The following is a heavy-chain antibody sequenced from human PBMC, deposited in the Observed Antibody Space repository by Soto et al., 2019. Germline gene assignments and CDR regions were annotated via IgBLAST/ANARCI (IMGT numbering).Heavy chain of an antibody. Sequence: ASVKVSCKASGGTFSSYTISWVRQAPGQGLEWMGRIIPILGIANYAQKFQGRVTITADKSTSTAYMELSSLRSEDTAVYYCARDKPKYQLLHRGSNWFDPWGQGTLVTVSS. CDR2: IIPILGIA. D-gene: IGHD2-2*02. CDR1: GGTFSSYT. J-gene: IGHJ5*02. V-gene: IGHV1-69*04. CDR3: ARDKPKYQLLHRGSNWFDP.